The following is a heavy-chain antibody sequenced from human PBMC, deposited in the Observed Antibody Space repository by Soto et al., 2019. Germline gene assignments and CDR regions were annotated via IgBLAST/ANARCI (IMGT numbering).Heavy chain of an antibody. V-gene: IGHV4-4*07. CDR2: IYSSGGT. CDR3: ARGQQFSDSFDP. D-gene: IGHD6-13*01. Sequence: SETLSLTCTVSGGAISGYYWTWIRQTAGKGLEWIGRIYSSGGTKYNPSLKNRVDMSLDMSKNQFSLRLSSVTAADTAVYYCARGQQFSDSFDPWGQGTLVTVSS. CDR1: GGAISGYY. J-gene: IGHJ5*02.